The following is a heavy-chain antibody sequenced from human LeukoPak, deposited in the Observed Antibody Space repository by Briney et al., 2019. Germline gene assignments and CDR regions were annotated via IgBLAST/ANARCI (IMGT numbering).Heavy chain of an antibody. Sequence: PGGSLRLSCAASGFTFSSYAMSRVRQAPGKGLEWVSAISGSGGSTYYADSVKGRFTISRDNSKNTLYLQMNSLRAEDTAVYYCAKRSRYGDYYFDYWGQGTLVTVSS. D-gene: IGHD3-10*01. V-gene: IGHV3-23*01. J-gene: IGHJ4*02. CDR2: ISGSGGST. CDR1: GFTFSSYA. CDR3: AKRSRYGDYYFDY.